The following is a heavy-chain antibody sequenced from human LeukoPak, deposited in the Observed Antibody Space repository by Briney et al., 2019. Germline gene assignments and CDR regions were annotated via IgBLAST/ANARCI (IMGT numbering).Heavy chain of an antibody. CDR1: GYTFTGYY. Sequence: ASVKVSCKASGYTFTGYYMHWVRQAPGQGLEWMGWINPNSGGTNYAQKFQGRVTMTRDTSISTAYMELSRLRSDDTAVYYCARDRSSGWYGDRFDPWGQGTLVTVSS. V-gene: IGHV1-2*02. CDR3: ARDRSSGWYGDRFDP. D-gene: IGHD6-19*01. CDR2: INPNSGGT. J-gene: IGHJ5*02.